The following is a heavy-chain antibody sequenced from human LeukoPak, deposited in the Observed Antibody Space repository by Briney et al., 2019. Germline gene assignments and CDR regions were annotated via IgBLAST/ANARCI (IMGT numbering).Heavy chain of an antibody. CDR1: GGSISSGGYY. J-gene: IGHJ4*02. Sequence: SETLSLTCTVSGGSISSGGYYWSWIRQHPGRGVEWVGYIYYSGSTYYNPSLKSRVTISVDTSKNQFSLKLSSVTAADTAVYYCARSIYDSSGYYYYYNTYSFDYWGQGTLVTVSS. V-gene: IGHV4-31*03. CDR2: IYYSGST. CDR3: ARSIYDSSGYYYYYNTYSFDY. D-gene: IGHD3-22*01.